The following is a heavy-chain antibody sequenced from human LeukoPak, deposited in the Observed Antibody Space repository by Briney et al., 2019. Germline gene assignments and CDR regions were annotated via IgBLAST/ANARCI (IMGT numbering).Heavy chain of an antibody. D-gene: IGHD3-3*01. Sequence: NPSETLSLTCTVSGYSISSGYYWGWIRQPPGKGLEWIGSIYHSGSTYYNPSLKSRVTTSVDTSKNQFSLKLSSVTAADTAVYYCARAPYYDFWSGYPNWFDPWGQGTLVTVSS. J-gene: IGHJ5*02. V-gene: IGHV4-38-2*02. CDR3: ARAPYYDFWSGYPNWFDP. CDR1: GYSISSGYY. CDR2: IYHSGST.